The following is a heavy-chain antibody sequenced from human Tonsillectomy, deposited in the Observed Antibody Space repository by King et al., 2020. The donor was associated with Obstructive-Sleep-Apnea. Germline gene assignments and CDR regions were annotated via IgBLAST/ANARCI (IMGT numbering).Heavy chain of an antibody. V-gene: IGHV1-18*01. D-gene: IGHD4-11*01. CDR2: ISPYNGNT. CDR1: GYTFTSYG. J-gene: IGHJ6*02. CDR3: ARDPPPYSKDYYGMDV. Sequence: VQLVESGAEVKKPGASVKVSCKASGYTFTSYGISWVRQAPGQGLEWMGWISPYNGNTNYEQKVQGRVTMTTDTSTSTAYLELRSLISDDTAVYYCARDPPPYSKDYYGMDVWGQGTTVTVSS.